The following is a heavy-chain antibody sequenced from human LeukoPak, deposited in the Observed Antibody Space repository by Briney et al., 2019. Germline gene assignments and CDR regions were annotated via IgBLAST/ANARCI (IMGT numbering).Heavy chain of an antibody. Sequence: SETLSLTCTVSNGSINSYHWSWIRQPAGKGLEWIGRVHISGSTNYNPSLRSRVAISADKSKNQFSLKLISVAAADTAVYYCARDDSSRDDGGGYHYWGQGVLVTVSS. CDR1: NGSINSYH. J-gene: IGHJ4*02. D-gene: IGHD3-22*01. CDR3: ARDDSSRDDGGGYHY. CDR2: VHISGST. V-gene: IGHV4-4*07.